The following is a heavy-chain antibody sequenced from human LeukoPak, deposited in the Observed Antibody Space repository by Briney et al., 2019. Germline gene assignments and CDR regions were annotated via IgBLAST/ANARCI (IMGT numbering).Heavy chain of an antibody. Sequence: PSETLSLTCTVSGGSISSSSYYWGWIRQPPGKGLEWIGEINHTGSTHYNPSLKSRVTISVDKPKNQFSLNLNSVTAADTAVYYCARYTIRYNSGWYGWFDPWGQGTLVIVSS. J-gene: IGHJ5*02. CDR1: GGSISSSSYY. CDR3: ARYTIRYNSGWYGWFDP. V-gene: IGHV4-39*07. CDR2: INHTGST. D-gene: IGHD6-19*01.